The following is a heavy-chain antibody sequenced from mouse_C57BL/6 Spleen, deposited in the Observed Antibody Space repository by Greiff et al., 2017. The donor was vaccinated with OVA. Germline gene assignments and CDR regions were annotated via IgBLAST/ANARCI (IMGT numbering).Heavy chain of an antibody. CDR3: ARSMDLSPYDYDGPRFAY. CDR2: IYPRDGST. CDR1: GYTFTSYD. V-gene: IGHV1-85*01. J-gene: IGHJ3*01. Sequence: QVQLQQSGPELVKPGASVKLSCKASGYTFTSYDINWVKQRPGQGLEWIGWIYPRDGSTKYNEKFKGKATLTVDTSSSTAYMELHSLTSEDSAVYFCARSMDLSPYDYDGPRFAYWGQGTLVTVSA. D-gene: IGHD2-4*01.